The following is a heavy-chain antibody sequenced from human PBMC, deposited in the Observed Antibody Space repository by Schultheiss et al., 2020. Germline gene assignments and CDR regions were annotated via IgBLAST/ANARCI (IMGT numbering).Heavy chain of an antibody. CDR3: ANNLHI. CDR2: ISWNSGSI. D-gene: IGHD5-24*01. V-gene: IGHV3-9*01. Sequence: GGSLRLSCAASGFTFSSYAMSWVRQAPGKGLEWVSGISWNSGSIGYADSVKGRFTISRDNAKKSLYLQMNSLRAEDTAVYYCANNLHIWGQGTTVTVSS. CDR1: GFTFSSYA. J-gene: IGHJ6*02.